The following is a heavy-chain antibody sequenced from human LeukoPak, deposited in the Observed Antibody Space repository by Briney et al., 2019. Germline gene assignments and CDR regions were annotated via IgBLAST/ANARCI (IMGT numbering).Heavy chain of an antibody. CDR3: ASPRYYYGSGSYYTIDY. CDR1: GGSISSNTYY. Sequence: SETLSLTCTVSGGSISSNTYYCGWIRQPPGKGLEWIGSINYSGSTYYNPPFKSRVTISVDTSKNQFSLKLTSVTAADTAVYYCASPRYYYGSGSYYTIDYWGQGTLVTVSS. J-gene: IGHJ4*02. D-gene: IGHD3-10*01. CDR2: INYSGST. V-gene: IGHV4-39*01.